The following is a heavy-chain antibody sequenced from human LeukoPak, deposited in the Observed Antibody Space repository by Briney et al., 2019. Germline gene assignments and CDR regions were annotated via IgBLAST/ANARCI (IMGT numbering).Heavy chain of an antibody. J-gene: IGHJ1*01. D-gene: IGHD6-19*01. Sequence: ASVKVSCKASGYTFTTYGISWVRQAPGQGLEWVGCIRSYTGHTTYARRLQGRVTMTTDTSTTTAYMELWSLRSDDTAVYYCARDLLVAGSPDPLAFWGRGTLVTVSS. CDR1: GYTFTTYG. CDR3: ARDLLVAGSPDPLAF. CDR2: IRSYTGHT. V-gene: IGHV1-18*01.